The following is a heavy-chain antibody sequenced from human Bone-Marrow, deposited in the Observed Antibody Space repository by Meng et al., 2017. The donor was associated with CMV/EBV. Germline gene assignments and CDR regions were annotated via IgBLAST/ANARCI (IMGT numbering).Heavy chain of an antibody. J-gene: IGHJ4*01. D-gene: IGHD3-3*01. CDR3: TRFPQDFWSGYSYFDY. CDR2: IRSKAYGETT. Sequence: GGSLRLSCAASGFTFSSYSMSWVRQAPGKGLEWVGFIRSKAYGETTEYAASVKGRFTMSRDDSKSIAYLQMDGLKTEDTAVYYCTRFPQDFWSGYSYFDYWGQGTLVTVSS. CDR1: GFTFSSYS. V-gene: IGHV3-49*04.